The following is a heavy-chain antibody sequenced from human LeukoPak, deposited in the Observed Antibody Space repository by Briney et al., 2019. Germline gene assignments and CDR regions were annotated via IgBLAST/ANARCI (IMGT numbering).Heavy chain of an antibody. Sequence: PSETLSLTCAVSGGSISTSNYYWGWIRQPPGKGLEWIGSIYYSGSTYYSPSLKSRVTISVDTSKNQFSLKLSSVTAADTAVYYCARQGGYSSGYLDAFDIWGQGTMVTVSS. CDR3: ARQGGYSSGYLDAFDI. CDR1: GGSISTSNYY. V-gene: IGHV4-39*01. J-gene: IGHJ3*02. D-gene: IGHD3-22*01. CDR2: IYYSGST.